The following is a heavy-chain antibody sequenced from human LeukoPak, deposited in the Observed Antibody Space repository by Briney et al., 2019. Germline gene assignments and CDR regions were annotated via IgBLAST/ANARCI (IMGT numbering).Heavy chain of an antibody. D-gene: IGHD7-27*01. J-gene: IGHJ4*02. CDR3: ARDPPGAHFDY. CDR2: ISSSSSNI. V-gene: IGHV3-21*01. Sequence: GGSLRLSCTASGFTFSSYSMNWVRQAAGKGLEWVSYISSSSSNIFYADSFKGRFTISRDNAQNSLYLQMNSLRVEDTAVYYCARDPPGAHFDYWGQGTLVTVSS. CDR1: GFTFSSYS.